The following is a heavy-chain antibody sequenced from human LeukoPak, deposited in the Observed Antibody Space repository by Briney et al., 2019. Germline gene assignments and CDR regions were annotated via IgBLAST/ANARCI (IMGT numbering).Heavy chain of an antibody. J-gene: IGHJ6*02. CDR3: ARMVGSNGMDV. D-gene: IGHD2-15*01. CDR2: IIPIFGTA. Sequence: SVRVSCKASGGTFSSYAISWVRQAPGQRLEWMGGIIPIFGTANYAQKFQGRVTITADESTSTAYMELRSLRSDDTAVYYCARMVGSNGMDVWGQGTTVTVSS. V-gene: IGHV1-69*13. CDR1: GGTFSSYA.